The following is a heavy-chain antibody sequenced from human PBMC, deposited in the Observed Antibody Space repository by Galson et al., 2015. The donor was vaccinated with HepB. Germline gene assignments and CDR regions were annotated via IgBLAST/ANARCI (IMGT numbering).Heavy chain of an antibody. CDR2: ISSSSSYI. D-gene: IGHD6-13*01. CDR3: ARDHKRHGSSWV. Sequence: PLRLSCAASGFTFSSYSMNWVRQAPGKGLEWVSSISSSSSYIYYADSVKGRFTISRDNAKNSLYLQMNSLRAEDTAVHYCARDHKRHGSSWVWGQGTLVTVSS. CDR1: GFTFSSYS. J-gene: IGHJ4*02. V-gene: IGHV3-21*01.